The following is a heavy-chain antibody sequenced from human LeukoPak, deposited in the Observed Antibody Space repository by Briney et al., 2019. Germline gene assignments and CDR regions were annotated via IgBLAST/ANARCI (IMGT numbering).Heavy chain of an antibody. J-gene: IGHJ4*02. D-gene: IGHD3-10*01. CDR3: ARDVESYYYFDF. CDR2: TYYTGKT. CDR1: GGSISGGGSY. Sequence: SETLSLTCSVSGGSISGGGSYWSWIRQHPGKGLEWIGFTYYTGKTYSNPSLRSRVTISVDTSKNQFSPELSSVTAADTAVYYCARDVESYYYFDFWGQGALVTVSS. V-gene: IGHV4-31*03.